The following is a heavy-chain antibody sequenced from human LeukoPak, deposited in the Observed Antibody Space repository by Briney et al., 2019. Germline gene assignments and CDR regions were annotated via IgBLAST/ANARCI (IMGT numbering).Heavy chain of an antibody. CDR2: IYHSGST. J-gene: IGHJ4*02. D-gene: IGHD5-18*01. Sequence: SETLSLTCAVSGGSISSGGYSWSWIRQPPGTGLEWIGYIYHSGSTYYNPSLKSRVTISVDRSKNQFSLKLSSVTAADTAVYYCARRNTAMVFDYWGQGTLVTVSS. V-gene: IGHV4-30-2*01. CDR3: ARRNTAMVFDY. CDR1: GGSISSGGYS.